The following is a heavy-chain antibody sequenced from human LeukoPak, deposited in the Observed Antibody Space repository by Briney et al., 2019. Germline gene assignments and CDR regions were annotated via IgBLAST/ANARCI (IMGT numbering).Heavy chain of an antibody. J-gene: IGHJ4*02. D-gene: IGHD6-6*01. Sequence: PSETLSLTCAVYGGSFSGYNWGWIRQPPGKGLEWIGEINHSGSTNYNPSLKSRVTISVDTSKNQFSLKLSSVTAADTAVYYCARGREVAARPGFDYWGQGTLVTVSS. CDR2: INHSGST. V-gene: IGHV4-34*01. CDR1: GGSFSGYN. CDR3: ARGREVAARPGFDY.